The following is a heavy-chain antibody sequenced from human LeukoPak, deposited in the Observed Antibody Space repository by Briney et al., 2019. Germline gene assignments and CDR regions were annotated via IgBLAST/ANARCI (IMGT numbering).Heavy chain of an antibody. J-gene: IGHJ4*02. CDR2: IYYSGST. D-gene: IGHD1-26*01. CDR1: GGSVSSSSYY. Sequence: SETLSLTCTVSGGSVSSSSYYWGWIRQPPGKGPEWIGSIYYSGSTYYNPSLKSRVTISVDTSKNHFSLKLSPVTAADTAVYYCARMGQGVRAYFDYWGQGTLVTVSS. V-gene: IGHV4-39*02. CDR3: ARMGQGVRAYFDY.